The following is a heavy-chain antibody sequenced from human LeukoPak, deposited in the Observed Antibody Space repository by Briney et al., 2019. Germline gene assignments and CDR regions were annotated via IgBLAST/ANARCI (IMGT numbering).Heavy chain of an antibody. CDR3: ATFRGNNAYTDN. CDR1: GFRFSSCW. CDR2: IKQDGSET. V-gene: IGHV3-7*03. Sequence: GGSLRLSCAASGFRFSSCWMSWVRQAPGKGLEWVANIKQDGSETKYLDSVKGRFTISRDNAKISLSLQMNSLRAEDTAVYYCATFRGNNAYTDNWGQGTLVTVSS. J-gene: IGHJ4*02. D-gene: IGHD3-16*01.